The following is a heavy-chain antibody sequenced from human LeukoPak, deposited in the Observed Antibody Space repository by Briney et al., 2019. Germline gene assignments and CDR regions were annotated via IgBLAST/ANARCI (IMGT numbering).Heavy chain of an antibody. CDR2: FDPEDGET. CDR3: APLKGYSYGWDY. Sequence: ASVKVSCKVSGYTLTELSMHWVRQAPGKGLGWMGGFDPEDGETIYAQKFQGRVTMTEDTSTDTDYMELSSLRSEDTAVYYCAPLKGYSYGWDYWGQGTLVTVSS. J-gene: IGHJ4*02. V-gene: IGHV1-24*01. CDR1: GYTLTELS. D-gene: IGHD5-18*01.